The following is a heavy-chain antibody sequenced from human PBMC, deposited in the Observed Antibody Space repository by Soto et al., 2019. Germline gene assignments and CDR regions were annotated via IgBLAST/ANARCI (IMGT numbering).Heavy chain of an antibody. CDR1: GYTFTSYA. CDR2: INAGNGNT. CDR3: ARDGSIAWAAGYYYYGMDV. V-gene: IGHV1-3*01. Sequence: ASVKVSCKASGYTFTSYAMHWVRQAPGQRLEWMGWINAGNGNTKYSQKFQGRVTITRDTSASTAYMELSSLRSEDTAVYYCARDGSIAWAAGYYYYGMDVWGQGTTVTVSS. D-gene: IGHD6-13*01. J-gene: IGHJ6*02.